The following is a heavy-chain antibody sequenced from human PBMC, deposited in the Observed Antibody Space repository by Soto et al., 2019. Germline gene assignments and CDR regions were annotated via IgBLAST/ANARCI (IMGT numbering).Heavy chain of an antibody. Sequence: GGSLRLSCAASGFTFSSYAMHWVRQAPGKGLEWVAVISYDGSNKYYADSVKGRFTISRDNSKNTLYLQMNSLRAEDTAVYYCASQPWQQLGYYYYYGMDVWGQGTTVTVSS. CDR2: ISYDGSNK. CDR1: GFTFSSYA. CDR3: ASQPWQQLGYYYYYGMDV. V-gene: IGHV3-30-3*01. D-gene: IGHD6-13*01. J-gene: IGHJ6*02.